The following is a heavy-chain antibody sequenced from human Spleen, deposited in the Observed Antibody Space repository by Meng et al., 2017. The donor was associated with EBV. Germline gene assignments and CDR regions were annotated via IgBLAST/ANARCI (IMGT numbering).Heavy chain of an antibody. D-gene: IGHD1-14*01. CDR3: ARDFSGRFDS. CDR1: GFTFSGYG. J-gene: IGHJ5*01. CDR2: IPSDSDKT. Sequence: VQLLESGAGVVQPLSSLSFSGAVSGFTFSGYGMFWVRQARGKGTEWIAIIPSDSDKTYYEDSVKSRFTISRDNSTNTLYLQMNSLRGEDTAVYYRARDFSGRFDSWGQGTLVTVSS. V-gene: IGHV3-30*03.